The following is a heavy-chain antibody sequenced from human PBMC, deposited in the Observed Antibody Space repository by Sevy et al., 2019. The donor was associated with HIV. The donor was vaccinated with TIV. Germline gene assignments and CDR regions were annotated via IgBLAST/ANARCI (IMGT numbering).Heavy chain of an antibody. CDR3: ARDTSYSTSS. Sequence: GGSLRLSCSAFGFTFSNHWMHWVRQVPGKGLVWVSYINSDGTTTTYADSVKGRFTISRDNAKNTLYLQMNSLGAEDTAVYYCARDTSYSTSSWGQGTLVTVSS. J-gene: IGHJ4*02. V-gene: IGHV3-74*01. CDR1: GFTFSNHW. D-gene: IGHD2-2*01. CDR2: INSDGTTT.